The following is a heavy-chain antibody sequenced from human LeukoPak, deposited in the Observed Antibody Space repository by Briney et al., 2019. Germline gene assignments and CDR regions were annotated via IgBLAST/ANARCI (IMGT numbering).Heavy chain of an antibody. CDR2: INHSGST. V-gene: IGHV4-34*01. Sequence: TSQTLSLTCTVSGGSISSGYYWSWIRQPPGKGLEWIGEINHSGSTNYNPSLKSRVTISVDTSKNQFSLKLSSVTAADTAVYYCATTNVLLWFGELSKTAYFDYWGQGTLVTVSS. CDR1: GGSISSGYY. CDR3: ATTNVLLWFGELSKTAYFDY. J-gene: IGHJ4*02. D-gene: IGHD3-10*01.